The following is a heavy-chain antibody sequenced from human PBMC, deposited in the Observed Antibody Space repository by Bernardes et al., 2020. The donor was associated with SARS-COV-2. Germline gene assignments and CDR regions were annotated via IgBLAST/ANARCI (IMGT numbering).Heavy chain of an antibody. CDR2: FDPERGKA. CDR3: ATGNSANYFYFDF. CDR1: GYPLSELS. V-gene: IGHV1-24*01. D-gene: IGHD1-26*01. J-gene: IGHJ4*02. Sequence: ASVKVSCKVSGYPLSELSIQWVRQAPGKGLERMGGFDPERGKAVYAQRFQGRVTVTEDPSRDTVYMEMTSLRSEDTAMYYCATGNSANYFYFDFWGQGTLVTVSS.